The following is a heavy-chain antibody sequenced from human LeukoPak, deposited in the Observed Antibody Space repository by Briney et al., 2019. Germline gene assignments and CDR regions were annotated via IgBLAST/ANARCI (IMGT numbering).Heavy chain of an antibody. CDR1: GFTFGDYA. J-gene: IGHJ4*02. CDR3: TRDSSLDYDILTGHDY. CDR2: IRSKAYGGTT. V-gene: IGHV3-49*04. D-gene: IGHD3-9*01. Sequence: GGSLRLSCTASGFTFGDYAMSWVRQAPGKRLEWVGFIRSKAYGGTTEYAASVKGRFTISGDDSKSIAYLQMNSLKTEDTAVYYCTRDSSLDYDILTGHDYWGQGTLVTVSS.